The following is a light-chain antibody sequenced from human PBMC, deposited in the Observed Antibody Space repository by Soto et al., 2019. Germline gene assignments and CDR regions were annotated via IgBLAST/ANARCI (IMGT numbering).Light chain of an antibody. CDR3: QSYDRSLSAHYV. CDR1: SSNIGATYD. J-gene: IGLJ1*01. V-gene: IGLV1-40*01. CDR2: GNS. Sequence: QAVVTQPPSVSGAPGQRVTISCTGSSSNIGATYDVQWYQQLPGTAPKLLIYGNSNRPSGVPDRFSGSKSGTSASLAITGLQADDEADDYCQSYDRSLSAHYVFGTGTKVTVL.